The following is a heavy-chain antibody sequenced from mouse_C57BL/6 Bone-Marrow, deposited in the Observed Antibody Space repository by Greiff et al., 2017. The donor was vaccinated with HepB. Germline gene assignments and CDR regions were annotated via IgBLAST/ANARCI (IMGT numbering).Heavy chain of an antibody. Sequence: DVQLVESGGGLVQPGGSLKLSCAASGFTFSDYYMYWVRQTPEKRLEWVAYISNGGGSTYYPDTVKGRFTISRDNAKNTLYLQMSRLKSEDTAMYYCARQYGSSFFDYWGQGTTLTVSS. V-gene: IGHV5-12*01. CDR3: ARQYGSSFFDY. CDR1: GFTFSDYY. D-gene: IGHD1-1*01. J-gene: IGHJ2*01. CDR2: ISNGGGST.